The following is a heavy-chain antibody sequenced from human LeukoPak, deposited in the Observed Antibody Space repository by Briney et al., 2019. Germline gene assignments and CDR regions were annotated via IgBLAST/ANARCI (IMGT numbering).Heavy chain of an antibody. CDR1: GGSIGSNNYF. CDR3: ARRRSRWYFDL. V-gene: IGHV4-39*01. CDR2: IYYSGST. J-gene: IGHJ2*01. Sequence: SETLSLTCSVSGGSIGSNNYFWGWIRQPPGKGLEWIGSIYYSGSTYYNPSLKSRVSISVDTFNNQFSLRLSSVTAADTAVYYCARRRSRWYFDLWGRGTLVTVSS.